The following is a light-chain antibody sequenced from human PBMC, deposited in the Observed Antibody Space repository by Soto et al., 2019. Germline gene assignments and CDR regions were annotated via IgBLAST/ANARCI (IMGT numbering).Light chain of an antibody. J-gene: IGLJ1*01. V-gene: IGLV2-14*02. CDR1: TSDVAIYNL. CDR3: SSYTSSSTLYV. CDR2: EGN. Sequence: QSALTQPASVSGSPGQSITISCTGSTSDVAIYNLVSWYRQYPGKAPKLIIYEGNKRPSGVSNRFSGPKSGNTASLTISGLQAEDEADYYCSSYTSSSTLYVFGTGTKLTVL.